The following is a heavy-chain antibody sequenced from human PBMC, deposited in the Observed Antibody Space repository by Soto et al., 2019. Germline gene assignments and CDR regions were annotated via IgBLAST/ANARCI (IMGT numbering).Heavy chain of an antibody. CDR2: IQYNGYS. CDR3: ARHGFGPLHGLVDV. CDR1: GGSITNYY. Sequence: QVQLQESGPGLVKPSETLSLTCTVSGGSITNYYCSWFRQPPGKGLEWIGYIQYNGYSTYNLSLKRPVPMSMDTSKTKFSLMVASATATDTAVYYCARHGFGPLHGLVDVWGQGTTVIGSS. J-gene: IGHJ6*02. D-gene: IGHD3-10*01. V-gene: IGHV4-59*08.